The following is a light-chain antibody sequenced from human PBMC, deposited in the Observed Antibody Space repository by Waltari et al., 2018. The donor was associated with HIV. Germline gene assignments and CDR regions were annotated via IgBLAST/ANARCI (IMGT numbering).Light chain of an antibody. V-gene: IGLV3-21*02. Sequence: SSVLTQPPSVSVAPGQTARIPCGGPNIGSKSVHWYQQRPGQAPVLVCHDDRVRPSGLPDRFSGSNSGNTATLTISRVEAGDEADYYCHVWNSTSDLGVFGGGTQLTVL. CDR3: HVWNSTSDLGV. CDR2: DDR. CDR1: NIGSKS. J-gene: IGLJ7*01.